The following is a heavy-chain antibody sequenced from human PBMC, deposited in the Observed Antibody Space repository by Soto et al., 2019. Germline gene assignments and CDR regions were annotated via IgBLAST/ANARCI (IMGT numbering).Heavy chain of an antibody. CDR3: ARGHYTMDV. CDR1: GSMFSDYY. J-gene: IGHJ6*02. CDR2: ISTASDT. V-gene: IGHV3-11*03. Sequence: QVQLMQSGGGLVKPGGSLRISCAASGSMFSDYYMTWIRQTPVKGLEWVAYISTASDTTYADSVRGRFTIYRDNARNSLYLQMTSLRAEDSAEYYCARGHYTMDVWGQGTTVTVS.